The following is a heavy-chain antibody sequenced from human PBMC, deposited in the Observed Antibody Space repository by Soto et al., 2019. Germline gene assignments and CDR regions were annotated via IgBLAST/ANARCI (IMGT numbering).Heavy chain of an antibody. CDR1: GFTFSNYG. J-gene: IGHJ6*02. Sequence: LRLSCAASGFTFSNYGMHWVRQAPGKGLEWVAVIWYDGSNKYYADSVKGRFTISRDNSKNTPYLQMNSLRAEDTAVYYCARDDIPGRAVAIYGMDVWGQGTTVTVSS. V-gene: IGHV3-33*01. CDR3: ARDDIPGRAVAIYGMDV. D-gene: IGHD6-19*01. CDR2: IWYDGSNK.